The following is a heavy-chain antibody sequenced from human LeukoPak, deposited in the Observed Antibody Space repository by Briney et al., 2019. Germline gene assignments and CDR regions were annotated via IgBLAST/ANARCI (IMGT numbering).Heavy chain of an antibody. CDR2: ISTTGTTI. CDR3: ARVWQDYSGVDY. V-gene: IGHV3-48*02. D-gene: IGHD2-21*01. CDR1: GFTFSAYH. J-gene: IGHJ4*02. Sequence: PGGSLRLSCAASGFTFSAYHINWVRQAPGKGLEWISYISTTGTTIHYADSVKGRFAISRDNAKSSLYLQMNSLRDEDTAVYYCARVWQDYSGVDYWGQGTLSPSPQ.